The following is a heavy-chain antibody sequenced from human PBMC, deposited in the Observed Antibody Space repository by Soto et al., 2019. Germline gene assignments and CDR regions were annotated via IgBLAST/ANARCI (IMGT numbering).Heavy chain of an antibody. Sequence: PGGSLRLSCAASGFTFSSYGMHWVRQAPGKGLEWVAVISYDGSNKYYADSVKGRFTISRDNSKNTLYLQMNSLRAEDTAVYYCAKDQSSGWSRIKIDYWGQGT. J-gene: IGHJ4*02. CDR3: AKDQSSGWSRIKIDY. CDR1: GFTFSSYG. D-gene: IGHD6-19*01. CDR2: ISYDGSNK. V-gene: IGHV3-30*18.